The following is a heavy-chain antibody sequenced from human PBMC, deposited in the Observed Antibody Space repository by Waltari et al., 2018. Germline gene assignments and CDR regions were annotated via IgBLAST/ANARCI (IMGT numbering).Heavy chain of an antibody. J-gene: IGHJ3*02. Sequence: QVQLQESGPGLVKPSETLSLTCTVSGGSISSYYWSWIRQPAGKGLEWIGGIYTSGSTNYNPSLKGRFTMSVDTSKSQFSLKLGCVTVADTAVYYCARAKGGWSSRRAFDIWGQGTMGTVSS. CDR2: IYTSGST. CDR3: ARAKGGWSSRRAFDI. CDR1: GGSISSYY. V-gene: IGHV4-4*07. D-gene: IGHD1-26*01.